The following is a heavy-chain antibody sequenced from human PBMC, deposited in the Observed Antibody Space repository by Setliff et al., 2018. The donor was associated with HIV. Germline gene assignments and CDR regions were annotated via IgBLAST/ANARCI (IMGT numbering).Heavy chain of an antibody. CDR3: ARQTWEYYDTLTGYYRSPKNFDS. D-gene: IGHD3-9*01. CDR1: GGSINRSNYY. J-gene: IGHJ4*02. V-gene: IGHV4-39*01. Sequence: KPSETLSLTCTVPGGSINRSNYYWGWIRQPPGKGLEWTGTISYTGSTYYDPSLKSRVTISLDTSKNQFFLKLSSVTAPDTAIYYCARQTWEYYDTLTGYYRSPKNFDSWGQGTLVTVSS. CDR2: ISYTGST.